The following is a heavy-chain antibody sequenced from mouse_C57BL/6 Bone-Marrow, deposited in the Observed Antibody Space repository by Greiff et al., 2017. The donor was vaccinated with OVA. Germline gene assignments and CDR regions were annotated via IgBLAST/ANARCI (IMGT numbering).Heavy chain of an antibody. V-gene: IGHV1-58*01. D-gene: IGHD2-1*01. CDR3: SRGDGNYEGGRGDY. J-gene: IGHJ4*01. CDR1: GYTFTSYG. CDR2: LYIGTGYT. Sequence: VQLQQSGAELVRPGSSVKMSCKTSGYTFTSYGINWVKQRPGQGLEWIGYLYIGTGYTEYNEKFKGKATLTSDTSSSTAYMQLSSLTSEDSAIDICSRGDGNYEGGRGDYWGQGTSVTVSS.